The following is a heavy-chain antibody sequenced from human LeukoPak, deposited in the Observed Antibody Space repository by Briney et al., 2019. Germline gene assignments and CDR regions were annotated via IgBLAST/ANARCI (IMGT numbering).Heavy chain of an antibody. Sequence: GGSLRLSCAASGFTFSSYAMSWVRQAPGKGLEWVSAISGSSSYIYYADSVKGRFSISRDNAKNSLYLQMNSLRAEDTAVYYCAREEALGSGSFDYWGQGTLVTVSS. CDR1: GFTFSSYA. CDR3: AREEALGSGSFDY. CDR2: ISGSSSYI. V-gene: IGHV3-21*04. D-gene: IGHD1-26*01. J-gene: IGHJ4*02.